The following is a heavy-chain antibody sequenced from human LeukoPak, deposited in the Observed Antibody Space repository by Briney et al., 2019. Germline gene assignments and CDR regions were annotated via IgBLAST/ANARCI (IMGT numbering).Heavy chain of an antibody. Sequence: GGSLRLSCGASGFTFSNAWMNWVRQAPGKGLEWVGRIKSRPDGATTDYAAPVKGRFTISRDDSKNTLYLQVNSLKTDDTAVYYCVTGPYWGQGTLVTVSS. CDR1: GFTFSNAW. CDR2: IKSRPDGATT. J-gene: IGHJ4*02. CDR3: VTGPY. V-gene: IGHV3-15*01.